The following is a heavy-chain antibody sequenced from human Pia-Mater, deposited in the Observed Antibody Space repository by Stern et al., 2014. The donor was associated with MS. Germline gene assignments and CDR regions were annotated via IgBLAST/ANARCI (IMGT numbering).Heavy chain of an antibody. CDR3: ARDQRGITIFGVVTDYYYLGMDV. D-gene: IGHD3-3*01. V-gene: IGHV1-2*02. CDR2: INPNTGGP. CDR1: GYIFTGYY. J-gene: IGHJ6*02. Sequence: VQLEESGAEVKKPGASVKVSCKTSGYIFTGYYIPWVRQAPGQGLEWMAWINPNTGGPKYAQKFQGRVTMSRDTSISTAYVELSSLTSDDTAVYYCARDQRGITIFGVVTDYYYLGMDVWGQGTTVTVSS.